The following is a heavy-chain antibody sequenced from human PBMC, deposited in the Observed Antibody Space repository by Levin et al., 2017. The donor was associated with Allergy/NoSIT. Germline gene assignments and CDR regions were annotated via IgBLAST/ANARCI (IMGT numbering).Heavy chain of an antibody. CDR2: INHSGST. Sequence: SQTLSLTCAVYGGSFSGYYWTWIRQPPGKGLEWIGDINHSGSTNYNPSLNSRVTISVDTSKNQFSLKLNSVTAADTAVYYCARRPTSVTTGYFQHWGQGTLVTVSS. D-gene: IGHD4-17*01. CDR3: ARRPTSVTTGYFQH. CDR1: GGSFSGYY. J-gene: IGHJ1*01. V-gene: IGHV4-34*01.